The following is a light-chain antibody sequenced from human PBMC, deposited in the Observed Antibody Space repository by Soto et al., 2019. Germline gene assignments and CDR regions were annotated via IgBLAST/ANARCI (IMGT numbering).Light chain of an antibody. CDR1: QSVRSSY. CDR2: VAS. V-gene: IGKV3-20*01. J-gene: IGKJ1*01. CDR3: QQHGSSPRT. Sequence: EIVLTQSPGTLSLSPGERVTLSCRASQSVRSSYLAWYQQKPGQAPRLLLYVASSRSTGLPDRCSGSVSGTDVSLTISRLEPEDFAVYYCQQHGSSPRTFGQGTKVEIK.